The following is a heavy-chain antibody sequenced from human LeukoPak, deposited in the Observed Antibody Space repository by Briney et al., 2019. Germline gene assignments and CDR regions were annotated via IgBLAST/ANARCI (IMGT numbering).Heavy chain of an antibody. Sequence: KSSETLSLTCTVSGGSISSSSYYWGWIRQPPGKGLEWIGSIYYSGSTYYNPSLKSRVTISVDASKNQFSLKLSSVTAADTAVYYCARIVVPAAPRYYYYYYGMDVWGQGTTVTVSS. CDR3: ARIVVPAAPRYYYYYYGMDV. CDR2: IYYSGST. V-gene: IGHV4-39*01. CDR1: GGSISSSSYY. J-gene: IGHJ6*02. D-gene: IGHD2-2*01.